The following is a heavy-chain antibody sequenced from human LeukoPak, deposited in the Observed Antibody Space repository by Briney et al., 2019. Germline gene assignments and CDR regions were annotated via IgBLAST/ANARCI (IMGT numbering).Heavy chain of an antibody. CDR2: IYPVDSDT. J-gene: IGHJ6*02. CDR3: ARHPWDSSGYSASYYGMDV. D-gene: IGHD3-22*01. Sequence: GESLKVSCKGSEYSVTSYWIGWVRQMPGKGVEWMGIIYPVDSDTRYSPSFKGQVTISADKSISTAYLQCSSLKASDTAMYSCARHPWDSSGYSASYYGMDVWGQGTTVIVSS. V-gene: IGHV5-51*01. CDR1: EYSVTSYW.